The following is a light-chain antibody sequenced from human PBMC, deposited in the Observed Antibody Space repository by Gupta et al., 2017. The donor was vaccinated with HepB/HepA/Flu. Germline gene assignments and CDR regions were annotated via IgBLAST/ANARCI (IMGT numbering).Light chain of an antibody. V-gene: IGKV3-20*01. CDR3: HLYGASPRT. J-gene: IGKJ1*01. CDR1: QSVSNSY. Sequence: VFTQSPDTLSLSPGERVTLSCRASQSVSNSYLAWYQHKPGQAPRLLIYGTSIRATGIPDRFSGSGSGTDFTLSISRLEPEDFAVYFCHLYGASPRTFGQGTKVEIK. CDR2: GTS.